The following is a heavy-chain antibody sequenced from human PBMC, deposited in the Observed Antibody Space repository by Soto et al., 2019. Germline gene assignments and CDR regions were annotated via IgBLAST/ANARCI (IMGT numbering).Heavy chain of an antibody. V-gene: IGHV3-48*03. CDR1: GFTVSSCE. Sequence: ESGGGLGQPGGSLRLSCTASGFTVSSCEMNWVRQAPGKGLEWVSYINTGGITSYADSVKGRFTISRDNAQNSLLLQMNSLRAEDTAVYYCTRDKGEKVAYGMDVWGQGTTVTVSS. J-gene: IGHJ6*02. CDR2: INTGGIT. CDR3: TRDKGEKVAYGMDV. D-gene: IGHD3-16*01.